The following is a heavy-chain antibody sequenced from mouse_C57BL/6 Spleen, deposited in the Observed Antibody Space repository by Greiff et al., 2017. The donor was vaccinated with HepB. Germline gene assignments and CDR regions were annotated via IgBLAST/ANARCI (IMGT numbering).Heavy chain of an antibody. J-gene: IGHJ4*01. CDR2: IRSKSSNYAT. V-gene: IGHV10-3*01. CDR1: GFTFNTYA. Sequence: EVQLVESGGGLVQPKGSLKLSCAASGFTFNTYAMHWVRQAPGQGLEWVARIRSKSSNYATYYADSVKDRFTISRDDSQSMLYLQMNNLKTDDTARYYCVRDGGFTYAMDYWGQGTSVTVSS. CDR3: VRDGGFTYAMDY.